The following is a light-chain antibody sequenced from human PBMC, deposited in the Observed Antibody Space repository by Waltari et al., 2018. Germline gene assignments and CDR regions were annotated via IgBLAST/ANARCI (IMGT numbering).Light chain of an antibody. CDR3: SLYMGSGIWV. Sequence: QTVVTQEASLSVSPGGTVTLTCALTSGSVSTTSYPTWYQQTPGQPPSTRGYKRTPGPQPLTRVYRGCGRSSGFPERVSVSVLGNTAALTITGAQADDEANYYCSLYMGSGIWVFGGGTKLTVL. CDR1: SGSVSTTSY. J-gene: IGLJ3*02. CDR2: KRTPGPQP. V-gene: IGLV8-61*01.